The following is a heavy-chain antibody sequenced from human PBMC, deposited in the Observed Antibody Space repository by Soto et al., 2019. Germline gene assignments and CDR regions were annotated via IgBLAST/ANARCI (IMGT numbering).Heavy chain of an antibody. V-gene: IGHV4-59*01. Sequence: SETLSLTCTVSGGSISSNYWSWIRQPPGKGLEWIGHIYYSGSTNYNPSLKSRVTISVDTSKNQFSLKLSSVTAADTAVYYCARGPVAPRFRYFDSWGQGTLVTVPS. CDR1: GGSISSNY. CDR2: IYYSGST. CDR3: ARGPVAPRFRYFDS. J-gene: IGHJ4*02. D-gene: IGHD6-19*01.